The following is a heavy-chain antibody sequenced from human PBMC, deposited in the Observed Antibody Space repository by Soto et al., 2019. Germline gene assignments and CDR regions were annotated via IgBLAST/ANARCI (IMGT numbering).Heavy chain of an antibody. D-gene: IGHD3-16*01. CDR2: ISYDGSNK. J-gene: IGHJ4*02. CDR1: GFTFSSYG. Sequence: GGSLRLSCAASGFTFSSYGMNWVRQAPGKGLEWVAVISYDGSNKYYADSVKGRFTISRDNSKNTLYLQMSSLRAEDTAVYYCAKATLALYYFDYWGQGTLVTVSS. CDR3: AKATLALYYFDY. V-gene: IGHV3-30*18.